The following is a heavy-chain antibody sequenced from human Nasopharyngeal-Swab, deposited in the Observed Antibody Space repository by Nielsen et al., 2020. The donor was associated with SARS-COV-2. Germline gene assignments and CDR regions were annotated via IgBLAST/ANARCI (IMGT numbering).Heavy chain of an antibody. V-gene: IGHV3-53*01. CDR3: ARDRHGDDSRNYYYGMDV. D-gene: IGHD4-23*01. CDR1: GFTVSSNY. J-gene: IGHJ6*02. Sequence: GESLKISCAASGFTVSSNYMSWVRQAPGKGLEWVSVIYSGGSTYYADSVKGRFTISRDNSKNTLYLQMSSLRAEDTAVYYCARDRHGDDSRNYYYGMDVWGQGTTVSVSS. CDR2: IYSGGST.